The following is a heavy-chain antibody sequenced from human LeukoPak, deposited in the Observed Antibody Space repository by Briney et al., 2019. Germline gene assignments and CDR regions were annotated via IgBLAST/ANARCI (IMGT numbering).Heavy chain of an antibody. Sequence: GASVKVSCKASGYTFTRYYIHWLRQAPGQGIEWMGWIDPNTGGTNFAQKFQGRVTMTRDTPISTAYMELSRLRSDDTAMYYCARVKYTKSHCSSTSCPPHFDYWGQGTLVTVSS. J-gene: IGHJ4*02. CDR3: ARVKYTKSHCSSTSCPPHFDY. D-gene: IGHD2-2*01. CDR2: IDPNTGGT. CDR1: GYTFTRYY. V-gene: IGHV1-2*02.